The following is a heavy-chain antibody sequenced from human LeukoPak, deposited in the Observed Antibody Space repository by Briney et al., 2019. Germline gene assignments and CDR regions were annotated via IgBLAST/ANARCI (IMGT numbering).Heavy chain of an antibody. CDR1: GGSISSGGYY. CDR3: ARGYCSGGSCGRYYYYYMDV. CDR2: IYTSGST. V-gene: IGHV4-61*02. J-gene: IGHJ6*03. Sequence: SETLSLTCTVSGGSISSGGYYWSWIRQPAGKGLEWIGRIYTSGSTNYNPSLKSRVTISVDTSKNQFSLKLSSVTAADTAVYYCARGYCSGGSCGRYYYYYMDVWGKGTTVTISS. D-gene: IGHD2-15*01.